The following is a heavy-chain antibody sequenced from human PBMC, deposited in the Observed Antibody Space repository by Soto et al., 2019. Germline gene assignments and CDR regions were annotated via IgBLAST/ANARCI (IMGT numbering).Heavy chain of an antibody. Sequence: HPGGSLRLSCAVSGFTLDDYTMHWVRQAPGKGLEWVSGVGWNGGDIVYADSVKGRFTVSRDNTRNSLYLEVNSLTTEDTAIYFCAKERAVVVPVSTSYFHYYGLDVWGQGTTVTVSS. CDR2: VGWNGGDI. V-gene: IGHV3-9*01. CDR1: GFTLDDYT. CDR3: AKERAVVVPVSTSYFHYYGLDV. J-gene: IGHJ6*02. D-gene: IGHD2-2*01.